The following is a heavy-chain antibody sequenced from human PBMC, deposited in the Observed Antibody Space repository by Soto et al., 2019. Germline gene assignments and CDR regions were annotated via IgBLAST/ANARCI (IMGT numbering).Heavy chain of an antibody. CDR3: AILLRSTYGMDV. CDR1: GGSISSSNW. Sequence: QVQLQEWGPGLVKPSGTLSLTCAVSGGSISSSNWWTWVRQPPGKGLEWNGEIYHSGNTNYNTSLKSRVTISVDKSKNQFSLKVTSVTAADTAVYYCAILLRSTYGMDVWGQGTTVTVSS. D-gene: IGHD3-3*01. CDR2: IYHSGNT. J-gene: IGHJ6*02. V-gene: IGHV4-4*02.